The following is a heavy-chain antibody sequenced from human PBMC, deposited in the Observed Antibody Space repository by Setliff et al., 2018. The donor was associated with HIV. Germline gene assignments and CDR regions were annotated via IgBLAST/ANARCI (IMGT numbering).Heavy chain of an antibody. D-gene: IGHD2-21*01. Sequence: SVKVSCKGSGDTFTTYVVSWVRQAPGQGLEWMGGRSPIFSTTNYAQKFQGRVTITTDESTSRAYMELSSLRSEDTAVYYCVRNPHPTVVVPRDSHYYSMNIWGKGTTVTVSS. CDR3: VRNPHPTVVVPRDSHYYSMNI. J-gene: IGHJ6*03. V-gene: IGHV1-69*05. CDR2: RSPIFSTT. CDR1: GDTFTTYV.